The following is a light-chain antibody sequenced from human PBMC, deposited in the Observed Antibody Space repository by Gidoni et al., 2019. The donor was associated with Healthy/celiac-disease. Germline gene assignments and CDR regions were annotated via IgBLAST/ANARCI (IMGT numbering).Light chain of an antibody. J-gene: IGKJ4*01. CDR3: QQYYSYPGT. CDR1: QGISSY. CDR2: AAS. Sequence: AIRMTQSPSSFSASTGDRVTITCRASQGISSYLAWYQQKPGKAPKLLIYAASTLQSGVPSRFSGSGSGTYFTLTISCLQSEDFATYYCQQYYSYPGTFGGGTKVEIK. V-gene: IGKV1-8*01.